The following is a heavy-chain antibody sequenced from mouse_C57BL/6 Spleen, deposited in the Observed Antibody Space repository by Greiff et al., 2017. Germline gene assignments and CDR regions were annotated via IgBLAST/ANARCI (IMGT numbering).Heavy chain of an antibody. CDR1: GFTFSSYS. CDR2: ISSGGDYI. Sequence: EVKLVESGEGLVKPGGSLKLSCAASGFTFSSYSMSWVRQTPEQRLEWVAYISSGGDYIYYADTVKGRFTISRDNARNTLYLQMSSLKSEDTAMYYCLLTGNVPYYAMDYWGQGTSVTVSS. D-gene: IGHD4-1*01. CDR3: LLTGNVPYYAMDY. V-gene: IGHV5S21*01. J-gene: IGHJ4*01.